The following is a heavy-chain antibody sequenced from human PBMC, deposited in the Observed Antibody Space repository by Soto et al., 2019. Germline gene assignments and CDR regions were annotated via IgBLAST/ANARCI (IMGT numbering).Heavy chain of an antibody. J-gene: IGHJ6*02. CDR3: ASLNQRGYDFWSGYYGGREYYYYGMDV. CDR1: GGSISSSSYY. D-gene: IGHD3-3*01. V-gene: IGHV4-39*01. Sequence: QLQLQESGPGLVKPSETLSLTCTVSGGSISSSSYYWGWIRQPPGKGLEWIGSIYYSGSTYYNPSLKSRVTISVDTSKNQFSLKLSSVTAADTAVYYCASLNQRGYDFWSGYYGGREYYYYGMDVWGQGTTVTVSS. CDR2: IYYSGST.